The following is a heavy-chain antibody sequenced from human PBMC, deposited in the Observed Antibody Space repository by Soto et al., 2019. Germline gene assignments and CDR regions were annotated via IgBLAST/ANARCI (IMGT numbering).Heavy chain of an antibody. D-gene: IGHD1-7*01. CDR2: ISYDGSNK. V-gene: IGHV3-30*04. CDR3: AKGTWNYVALPDY. CDR1: GFTFSSYA. J-gene: IGHJ4*02. Sequence: GGSLRLSCAASGFTFSSYAMHWVRQAPGKGLEWVAVISYDGSNKYYADSVKGRFTISRDNSKNTLYLQMNSLRAEDTAVYYCAKGTWNYVALPDYWGQGTLVTVSS.